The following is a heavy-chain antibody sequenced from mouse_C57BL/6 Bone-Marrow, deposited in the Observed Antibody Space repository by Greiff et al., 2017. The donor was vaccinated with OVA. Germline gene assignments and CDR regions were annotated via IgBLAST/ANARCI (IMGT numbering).Heavy chain of an antibody. J-gene: IGHJ2*01. Sequence: VQLVESGAELVRPGTSVKMSCKASGYTFTNYWIGWAKQRPGHGLEWIGDIYPGGGYTNYNEKFKGKATLTADKSSSTAYMQFSSLTSEDSAIYYCARSEVLYFDYWGQGTTLTVSS. CDR2: IYPGGGYT. V-gene: IGHV1-63*01. CDR1: GYTFTNYW. D-gene: IGHD2-14*01. CDR3: ARSEVLYFDY.